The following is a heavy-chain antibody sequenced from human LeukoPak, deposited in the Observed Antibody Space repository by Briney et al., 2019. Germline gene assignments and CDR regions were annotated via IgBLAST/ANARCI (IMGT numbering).Heavy chain of an antibody. CDR3: ATRKAAGAFDI. V-gene: IGHV4-39*07. J-gene: IGHJ3*02. CDR2: IYYGGNT. D-gene: IGHD6-25*01. Sequence: PSETLSLTCSVSGVSISSSSSYWGWIRQPPGKGLEWIGSIYYGGNTYYNPSLKSRVTISVDTSKNQFSLKLSSVTALDTAVYYCATRKAAGAFDIWGQGTMVTVSS. CDR1: GVSISSSSSY.